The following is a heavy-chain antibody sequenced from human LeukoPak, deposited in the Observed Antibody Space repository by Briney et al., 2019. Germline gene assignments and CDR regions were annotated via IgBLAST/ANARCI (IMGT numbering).Heavy chain of an antibody. J-gene: IGHJ5*02. Sequence: GGSLRLSCAASGFTFSSYGMHWVRQAPGKGLEWVAFIRYDGSNKYYADSVKGRFTISRDNSKNTLYLQMNSLRAEDTAVYYCAKDKGLVVPAATPSSWGQGTLVTVSS. CDR2: IRYDGSNK. D-gene: IGHD2-2*01. CDR3: AKDKGLVVPAATPSS. V-gene: IGHV3-30*02. CDR1: GFTFSSYG.